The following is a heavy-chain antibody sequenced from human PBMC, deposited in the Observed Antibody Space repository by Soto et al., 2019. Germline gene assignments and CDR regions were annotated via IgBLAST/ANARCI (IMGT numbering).Heavy chain of an antibody. V-gene: IGHV3-21*01. CDR3: AHLWFGELYLISDAFDI. D-gene: IGHD3-10*01. CDR1: GFTFSSYS. CDR2: ISSSSSYI. Sequence: EVQLVESGGGLVKPGGSLRLSCAASGFTFSSYSMNWVRQAPGKGLEWVSSISSSSSYIYYADSVKGRFTISRDNAKNSLYLQMNSLRAEDTAVYYCAHLWFGELYLISDAFDIWGQGTMVTVSS. J-gene: IGHJ3*02.